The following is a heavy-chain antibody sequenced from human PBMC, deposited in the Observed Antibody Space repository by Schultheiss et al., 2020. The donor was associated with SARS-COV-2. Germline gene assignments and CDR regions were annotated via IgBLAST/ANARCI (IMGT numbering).Heavy chain of an antibody. CDR2: ISYDGSNK. Sequence: GGSLRLSCAASGFTFSSYGMHWVRQAPGKGLEWVAVISYDGSNKYYADSVKGRFTISRDNSKNTLYLQMNSLRAEDTAVYYCAKGSLWLRLNSGGFTSWGQGTLVTVSS. J-gene: IGHJ5*02. D-gene: IGHD3-10*01. V-gene: IGHV3-30*18. CDR3: AKGSLWLRLNSGGFTS. CDR1: GFTFSSYG.